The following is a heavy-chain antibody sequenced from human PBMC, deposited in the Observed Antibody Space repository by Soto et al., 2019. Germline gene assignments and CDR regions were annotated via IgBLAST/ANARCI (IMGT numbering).Heavy chain of an antibody. J-gene: IGHJ6*02. V-gene: IGHV1-69*13. D-gene: IGHD3-10*01. Sequence: SVKVSCKASGCTFSSYAISWVRQAPGQGLEWMGGIIPIFGTANYAQKFQGRVTITADESTSTAYMELSSLRSEDTAVYYCARDWHITMVRGGHYGMDVSGQGTRVTVSS. CDR3: ARDWHITMVRGGHYGMDV. CDR1: GCTFSSYA. CDR2: IIPIFGTA.